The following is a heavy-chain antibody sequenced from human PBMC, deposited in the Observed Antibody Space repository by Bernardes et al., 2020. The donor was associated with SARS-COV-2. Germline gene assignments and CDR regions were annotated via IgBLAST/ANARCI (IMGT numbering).Heavy chain of an antibody. J-gene: IGHJ6*03. D-gene: IGHD3-3*01. CDR2: INWNGGST. CDR3: ARDPPNYDFWSGYFRRKPTYYYYYMDV. V-gene: IGHV3-20*04. CDR1: GFTFDDYG. Sequence: GGSLRLSCAASGFTFDDYGMSWVRQAPGKGLEWVSGINWNGGSTGYADSVKGRFTISRDNAKNSLYLQMNSLRAEDTALYYCARDPPNYDFWSGYFRRKPTYYYYYMDVWGKGTTVTVSS.